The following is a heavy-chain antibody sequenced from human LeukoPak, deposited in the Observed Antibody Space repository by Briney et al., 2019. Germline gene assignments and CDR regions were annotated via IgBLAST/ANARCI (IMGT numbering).Heavy chain of an antibody. CDR3: ARDANDGSFDY. V-gene: IGHV1-2*02. CDR1: GYTFTGYY. J-gene: IGHJ4*02. CDR2: INPNSGGT. D-gene: IGHD2-8*01. Sequence: VASVTVSCKASGYTFTGYYMHWVRQAPGHGLEWMGWINPNSGGTNYAQKFQGRVTMTRDTSISTAYMERSRLRSDDTAVYYCARDANDGSFDYWGQGTLVTVSS.